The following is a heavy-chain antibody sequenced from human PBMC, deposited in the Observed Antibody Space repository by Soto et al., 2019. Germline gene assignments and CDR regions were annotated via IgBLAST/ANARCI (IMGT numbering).Heavy chain of an antibody. CDR2: IYYSGST. J-gene: IGHJ4*02. Sequence: SETLSLTCTVSGGSISSYYWSWIRQPPGKGLEWIGYIYYSGSTNYNPSLKSRVTISVDTSKNQFSLKLNSMTAADTVVYYCARHNYGSGSTYFDYWGQGTLVTVSS. CDR1: GGSISSYY. CDR3: ARHNYGSGSTYFDY. D-gene: IGHD3-10*01. V-gene: IGHV4-59*08.